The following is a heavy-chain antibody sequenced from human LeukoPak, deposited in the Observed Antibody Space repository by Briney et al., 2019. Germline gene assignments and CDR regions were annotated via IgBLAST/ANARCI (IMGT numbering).Heavy chain of an antibody. CDR3: ARESDYDFWSGYIWFDP. V-gene: IGHV1-2*02. CDR1: GYTFTGYY. Sequence: ASVKVSCKASGYTFTGYYMHWVRQAPGQGLEWMGWMNPNSGGTNYAQKFQGRVTMTRDTSISTAYMELSRLRSDDTAVYYCARESDYDFWSGYIWFDPWGQGTLVTVSS. CDR2: MNPNSGGT. D-gene: IGHD3-3*01. J-gene: IGHJ5*02.